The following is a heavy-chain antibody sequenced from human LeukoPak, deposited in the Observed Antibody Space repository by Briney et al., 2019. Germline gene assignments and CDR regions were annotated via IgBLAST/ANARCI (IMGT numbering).Heavy chain of an antibody. D-gene: IGHD2-15*01. CDR1: EGTFSSYA. Sequence: SVKVSCKASEGTFSSYAISWVRQAPGQGLEWMGGIIPIFGTANYAQKFQGRVTITADKSTSTAYMELSSLRSEDTAVYYCARDRYCSGGSCYGFDYWGQGTLVTVSS. CDR3: ARDRYCSGGSCYGFDY. V-gene: IGHV1-69*06. J-gene: IGHJ4*02. CDR2: IIPIFGTA.